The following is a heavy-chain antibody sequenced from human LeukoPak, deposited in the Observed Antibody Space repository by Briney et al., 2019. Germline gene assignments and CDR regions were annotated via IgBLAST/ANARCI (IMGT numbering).Heavy chain of an antibody. CDR3: AKDVVAAARFRYFDY. CDR2: ISYDGSNK. Sequence: GGSLRLSCAASGFTFSSYAMHWVRQAPGKGLEWVAVISYDGSNKYYADSVKGRFTISRDNSKNTLYLQMNSLRAEDTAVYYCAKDVVAAARFRYFDYWGQGTLVTVSS. CDR1: GFTFSSYA. D-gene: IGHD6-13*01. J-gene: IGHJ4*02. V-gene: IGHV3-30-3*01.